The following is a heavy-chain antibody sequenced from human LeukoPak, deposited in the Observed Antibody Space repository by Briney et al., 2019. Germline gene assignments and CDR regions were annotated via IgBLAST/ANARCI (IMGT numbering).Heavy chain of an antibody. CDR3: ARLFSHAAGYFDY. Sequence: GESLKISCKGSGYSFTSSWIGWVRQMPGKGLEWMGIIYPGDSDTRYSPSFQGQVTISADKSISTAYLQWGSLKASDTAMYYCARLFSHAAGYFDYWGQGTLVTVSS. V-gene: IGHV5-51*01. CDR1: GYSFTSSW. J-gene: IGHJ4*02. D-gene: IGHD3-3*01. CDR2: IYPGDSDT.